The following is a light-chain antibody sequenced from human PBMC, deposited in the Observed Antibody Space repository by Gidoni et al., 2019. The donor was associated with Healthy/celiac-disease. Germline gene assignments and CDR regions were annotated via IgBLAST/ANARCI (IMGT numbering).Light chain of an antibody. J-gene: IGKJ2*01. CDR3: QQYYSYPRT. CDR1: QGISSY. V-gene: IGKV1-8*01. Sequence: AIRMTQSPSSFSASTGDRVTITCRASQGISSYLAWYQQKPGKAHKLLIYAASTLQSGVPSRFSGSGSGTDFTLTFSCLQSEDFATYYCQQYYSYPRTFGQGTKLEIK. CDR2: AAS.